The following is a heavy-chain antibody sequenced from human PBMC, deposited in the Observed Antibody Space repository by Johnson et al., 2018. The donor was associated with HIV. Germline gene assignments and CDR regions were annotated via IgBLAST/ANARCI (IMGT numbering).Heavy chain of an antibody. CDR3: ASGWGIVVSDAFDI. Sequence: VYLVESGGGVVQPGRSLRLSCAASGFTFSSYAMHWVRQAPGKGLEWVAVISYDGSNKYYADSVKGRFTISRDNSKNTLYLQMNSLRAEDTAVYYCASGWGIVVSDAFDIWGQGTMVTVSS. D-gene: IGHD6-19*01. CDR2: ISYDGSNK. J-gene: IGHJ3*02. CDR1: GFTFSSYA. V-gene: IGHV3-30*04.